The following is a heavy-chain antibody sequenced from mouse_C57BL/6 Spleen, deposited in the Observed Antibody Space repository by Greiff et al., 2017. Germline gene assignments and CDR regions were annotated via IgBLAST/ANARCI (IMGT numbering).Heavy chain of an antibody. J-gene: IGHJ4*01. CDR1: GYTFTDYE. V-gene: IGHV1-15*01. CDR2: IDPETGGT. CDR3: TRGYDGPYAMDY. Sequence: QVQLQQSGAELVRPGASVTLSCKASGYTFTDYEMHWVKQTPVHGLEWIGAIDPETGGTAYNQKFKGKAILTADKSSSTAYMELRSLTSEDSAVYYCTRGYDGPYAMDYWGQGTSVTGSS. D-gene: IGHD2-3*01.